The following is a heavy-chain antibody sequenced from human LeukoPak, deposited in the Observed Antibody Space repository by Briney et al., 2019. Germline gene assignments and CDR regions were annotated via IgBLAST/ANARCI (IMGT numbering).Heavy chain of an antibody. V-gene: IGHV4-39*01. CDR2: IYYSGST. CDR3: ASEKYYDFWSGYRNYYYGMDV. CDR1: GGSISSSSYY. Sequence: SEALSLTCTVSGGSISSSSYYWGWIRQPPGKGLEWIGSIYYSGSTYYNPSLKSRVTISVDTSKNQFSLKLSSVTAAGTAVYYCASEKYYDFWSGYRNYYYGMDVWGQGTTVTVSS. J-gene: IGHJ6*02. D-gene: IGHD3-3*01.